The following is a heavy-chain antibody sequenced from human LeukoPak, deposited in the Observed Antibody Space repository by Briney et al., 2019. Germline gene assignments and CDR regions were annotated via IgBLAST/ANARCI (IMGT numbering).Heavy chain of an antibody. D-gene: IGHD1-14*01. Sequence: EGPLRLSCTASGFTFGNCWVHWVPQAPGKGLVWVSLINAYGSTTSYADSVKGRFTISRDNARNTLSLEMNSLTIEDTAVYYCIVVVEPPDSDGFDVWGQGTMMTVS. V-gene: IGHV3-74*01. CDR1: GFTFGNCW. CDR2: INAYGSTT. J-gene: IGHJ3*01. CDR3: IVVVEPPDSDGFDV.